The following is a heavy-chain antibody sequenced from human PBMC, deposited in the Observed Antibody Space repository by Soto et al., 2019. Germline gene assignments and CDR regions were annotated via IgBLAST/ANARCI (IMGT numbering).Heavy chain of an antibody. CDR1: GFTLSSYA. Sequence: VGSLRLSCAASGFTLSSYAMSWVRQAPGKGLEWVSGISGSGGSTYYADSVKGRFTISRDNSKNTLYLHMNSLRAEDTAVYYCAKDLTFGGVIVIGDGFDYWGQGTLVTVSS. CDR2: ISGSGGST. D-gene: IGHD3-16*02. CDR3: AKDLTFGGVIVIGDGFDY. V-gene: IGHV3-23*01. J-gene: IGHJ4*02.